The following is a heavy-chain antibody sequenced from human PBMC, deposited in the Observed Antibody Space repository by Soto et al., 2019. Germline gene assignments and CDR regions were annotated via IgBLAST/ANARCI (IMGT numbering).Heavy chain of an antibody. CDR3: ARTLRSGYYQPFDY. D-gene: IGHD3-22*01. V-gene: IGHV1-69*12. J-gene: IGHJ4*02. CDR2: IIPIFGTA. CDR1: GGTFSSYA. Sequence: QVQLVQSGAEVKKPGSSVKVSCKASGGTFSSYAISWVRQAPGQGLEWMGGIIPIFGTANYAQKFQGRVTXXAXECXSTAYMELSSLRSEDTAVYYCARTLRSGYYQPFDYWGQGTLVTVSS.